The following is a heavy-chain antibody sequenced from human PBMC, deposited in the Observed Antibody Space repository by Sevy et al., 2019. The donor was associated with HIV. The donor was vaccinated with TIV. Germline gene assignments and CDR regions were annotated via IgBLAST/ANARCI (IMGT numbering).Heavy chain of an antibody. CDR3: AREGPRISQFDH. D-gene: IGHD3-16*02. CDR1: GASISSNTYY. J-gene: IGHJ4*02. CDR2: ISFSGSA. V-gene: IGHV4-39*02. Sequence: SETLSLTCTVSGASISSNTYYWGWIRQPPGKDLDWIGSISFSGSAYYNPSLKGRVTISVDTSKNQFSLKVRSVTATDTAVYYCAREGPRISQFDHWGQGTLVTVSS.